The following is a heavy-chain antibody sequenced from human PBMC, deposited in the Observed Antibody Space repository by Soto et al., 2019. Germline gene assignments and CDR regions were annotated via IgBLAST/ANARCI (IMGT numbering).Heavy chain of an antibody. D-gene: IGHD6-19*01. V-gene: IGHV3-9*01. CDR3: AKLSSGWYGGFDY. CDR1: GFTFDDYA. CDR2: ISWNSGSI. Sequence: EVQLVESGGGLVQPGRSLRLSCAASGFTFDDYAMHWVRQAPGKGLEWVSGISWNSGSIGYADSVKGRFTISRDNAKNYLYLQMNSLRVEDTALYYCAKLSSGWYGGFDYWGQGTLVTVSS. J-gene: IGHJ4*02.